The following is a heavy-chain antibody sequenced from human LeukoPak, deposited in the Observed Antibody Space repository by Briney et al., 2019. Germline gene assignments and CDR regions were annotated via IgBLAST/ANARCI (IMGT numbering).Heavy chain of an antibody. CDR3: ARGLWFGELFGGFDY. CDR2: INHSGST. CDR1: GGSFSGYY. D-gene: IGHD3-10*01. J-gene: IGHJ4*02. V-gene: IGHV4-34*01. Sequence: SETLSLTCAVYGGSFSGYYWSWLRQPPGKGLEWIGEINHSGSTNYNPSLKSRVTISVDTSKNQFSLKLSSVTAADTAVYYCARGLWFGELFGGFDYWGQGTLVTVSS.